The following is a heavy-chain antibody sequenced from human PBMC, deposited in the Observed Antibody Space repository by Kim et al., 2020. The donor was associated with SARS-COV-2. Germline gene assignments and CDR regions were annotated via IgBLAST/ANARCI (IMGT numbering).Heavy chain of an antibody. CDR1: GFTFGDYA. Sequence: GGSLRLSCTSSGFTFGDYAMTWIRQAPGKGLEWVGFIGSKGYSGTTEYAASVKGRFTISRDDAKSIAYLQMSSLKTEDTAVYYCTRGPRSGSYAYWGQGALVTVSS. D-gene: IGHD1-26*01. J-gene: IGHJ4*02. V-gene: IGHV3-49*03. CDR2: IGSKGYSGTT. CDR3: TRGPRSGSYAY.